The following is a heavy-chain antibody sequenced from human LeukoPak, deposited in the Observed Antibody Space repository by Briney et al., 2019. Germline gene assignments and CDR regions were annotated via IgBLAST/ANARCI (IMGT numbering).Heavy chain of an antibody. CDR2: INHSGST. Sequence: SETLSLTCAVYGGSFSGYYWSWIRQPPGKGLEWIGEINHSGSTNYNPSLKSRVTTSVDTSKNQFSLKLSSVTAADTAVYYCARGDSSGYRHAFDIWGQGTMVTVSS. CDR1: GGSFSGYY. V-gene: IGHV4-34*01. D-gene: IGHD3-22*01. J-gene: IGHJ3*02. CDR3: ARGDSSGYRHAFDI.